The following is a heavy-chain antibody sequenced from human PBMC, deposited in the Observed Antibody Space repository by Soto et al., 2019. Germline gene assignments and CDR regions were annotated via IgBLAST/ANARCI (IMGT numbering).Heavy chain of an antibody. CDR3: ARGVSGYYGFDY. J-gene: IGHJ4*02. Sequence: EVQXVXSGGXPAXXGXXLXXXCAAXXFTXSNYWMHWVRQVPGKGVVWVSRIKGDETSTGYADSVKGRFXIXXXXXXXXXYLQMNSLRAEDTAVYYCARGVSGYYGFDYWGQGTLVTVSS. D-gene: IGHD5-12*01. CDR2: IKGDETST. CDR1: XFTXSNYW. V-gene: IGHV3-74*01.